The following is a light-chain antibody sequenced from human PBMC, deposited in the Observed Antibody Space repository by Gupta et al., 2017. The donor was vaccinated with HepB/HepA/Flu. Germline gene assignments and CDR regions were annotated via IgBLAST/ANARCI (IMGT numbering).Light chain of an antibody. J-gene: IGKJ2*04. CDR1: QSLVYRNGNTY. CDR2: QIS. CDR3: KQDTHLRS. Sequence: DVVLTQTPLSSPVTLGQPASISCRSSQSLVYRNGNTYLNWLQQRPGQPPRLLIYQISTLFSGVPDRFSGSGAGTDFTLKSSRVEAEDVGIYYCKQDTHLRSFGQGTKLEIK. V-gene: IGKV2-24*01.